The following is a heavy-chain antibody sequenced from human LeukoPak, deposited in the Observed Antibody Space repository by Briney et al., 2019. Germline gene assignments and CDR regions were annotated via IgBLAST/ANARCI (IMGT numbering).Heavy chain of an antibody. CDR1: GFTFSHYG. J-gene: IGHJ4*02. CDR2: ISSSSSYI. D-gene: IGHD6-6*01. Sequence: GGSLRLSCAASGFTFSHYGMHWVRQAPGKGLEWVSSISSSSSYIYYADSVKGRFTISRDNAKNSLYLQMNSLRAEDTAVYYCARDRGSIGGTLDYWGQGTLVTVSS. V-gene: IGHV3-21*01. CDR3: ARDRGSIGGTLDY.